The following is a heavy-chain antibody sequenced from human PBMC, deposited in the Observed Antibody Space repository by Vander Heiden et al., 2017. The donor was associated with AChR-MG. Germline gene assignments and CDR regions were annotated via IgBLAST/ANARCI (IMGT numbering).Heavy chain of an antibody. CDR1: AFPFGHSA. D-gene: IGHD6-6*01. Sequence: EVQPLEPGGGLVQPGRSLRLSCTAPAFPFGHSAVGGVRQAPGKGLEWVGFIRSKAYGGTTEYAASVKGRFTISRDDSKSIAYLQMNSLKTEDTAVYYCTIGPIEYSSSPHAFDIWGQGTMVTVSS. V-gene: IGHV3-49*04. CDR3: TIGPIEYSSSPHAFDI. J-gene: IGHJ3*02. CDR2: IRSKAYGGTT.